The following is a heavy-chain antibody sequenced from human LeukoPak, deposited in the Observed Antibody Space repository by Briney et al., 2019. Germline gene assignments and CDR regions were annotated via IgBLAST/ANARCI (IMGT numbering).Heavy chain of an antibody. CDR1: GYSISNGYY. V-gene: IGHV4-38-2*01. D-gene: IGHD3-22*01. J-gene: IGHJ4*02. CDR3: ALTGGSSGYFLPEKFDY. CDR2: IYHTGTT. Sequence: KSSETLSLTCVVSGYSISNGYYWGWIRQPPGTGLGWIGTIYHTGTTYYNPSLKSRVTISVETSKSQLSLKLSSVTATDTAVYYCALTGGSSGYFLPEKFDYWGQGTLVTVSS.